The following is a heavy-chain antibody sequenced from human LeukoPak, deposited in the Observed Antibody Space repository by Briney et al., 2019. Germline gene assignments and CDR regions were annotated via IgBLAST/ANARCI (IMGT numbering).Heavy chain of an antibody. CDR2: IDPNSGGT. Sequence: ASVKVSCKASGYTFTGYYMHWVRQATGQGLEWMGWIDPNSGGTNYAQKFQGRVTMTRDTSISTAYMELSRLRSDDTAVYYCARDSAMVRFDPWGQGTLVTVSS. V-gene: IGHV1-2*02. J-gene: IGHJ5*02. CDR1: GYTFTGYY. CDR3: ARDSAMVRFDP. D-gene: IGHD3-10*01.